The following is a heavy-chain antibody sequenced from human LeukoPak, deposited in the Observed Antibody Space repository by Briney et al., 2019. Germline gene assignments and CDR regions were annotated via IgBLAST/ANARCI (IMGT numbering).Heavy chain of an antibody. V-gene: IGHV3-23*01. CDR3: ARTDSSGYDY. J-gene: IGHJ4*02. Sequence: PGGSLRLSCAASGFTFSSYAMSWVRQAPGKGLEWVSAISGSGGSTYYADSVKGRFTISRDNAKNSLYLQMNSLRAEDTAVYYCARTDSSGYDYWGQGTLVTVPS. D-gene: IGHD3-22*01. CDR2: ISGSGGST. CDR1: GFTFSSYA.